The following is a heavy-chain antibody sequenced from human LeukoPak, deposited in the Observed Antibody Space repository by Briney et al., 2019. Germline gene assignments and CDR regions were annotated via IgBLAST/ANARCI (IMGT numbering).Heavy chain of an antibody. CDR3: ARSLYGVNTWFDY. J-gene: IGHJ4*02. CDR2: MNPNSGNT. D-gene: IGHD4/OR15-4a*01. CDR1: GYTFTSYD. V-gene: IGHV1-8*01. Sequence: ASVKVSCKASGYTFTSYDINWVRQATGQGLEWMGWMNPNSGNTGYAQKFQGRVTMTRNTSISTAYMELSSLRSEDTAVYYCARSLYGVNTWFDYWSQGTLVTVSS.